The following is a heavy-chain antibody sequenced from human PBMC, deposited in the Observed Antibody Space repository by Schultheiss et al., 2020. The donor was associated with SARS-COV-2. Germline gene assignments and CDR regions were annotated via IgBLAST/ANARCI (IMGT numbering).Heavy chain of an antibody. Sequence: SETLSLTCTVSGGSISSGGYYWSWIRQPPGKGLEWIGYIYYSGSTYYNPSLKSRVTISVDTSKNQFSLKLSSVTAADTAVYYCARVPYGYRSSWGWYFDLWGRGTLVTVSS. D-gene: IGHD6-13*01. CDR2: IYYSGST. V-gene: IGHV4-61*08. J-gene: IGHJ2*01. CDR3: ARVPYGYRSSWGWYFDL. CDR1: GGSISSGGYY.